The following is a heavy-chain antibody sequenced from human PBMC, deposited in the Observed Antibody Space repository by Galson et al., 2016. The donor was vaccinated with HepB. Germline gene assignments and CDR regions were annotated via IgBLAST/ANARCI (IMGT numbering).Heavy chain of an antibody. D-gene: IGHD4-17*01. V-gene: IGHV3-9*01. CDR1: GFNFDDYA. Sequence: SLRLSCAGTGFNFDDYAMFWVRQVPGKGLEWVSGIGWNSETIFYSESVRGRVTVSRDNARASLYLQMHSLRIEDTAVYYCAKELTTVTTNFGMDVWGKGTTVSVTS. CDR2: IGWNSETI. J-gene: IGHJ6*04. CDR3: AKELTTVTTNFGMDV.